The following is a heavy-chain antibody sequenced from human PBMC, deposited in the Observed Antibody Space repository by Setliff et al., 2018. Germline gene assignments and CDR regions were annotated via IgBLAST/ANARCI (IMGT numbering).Heavy chain of an antibody. CDR3: ARGGTFRYFDF. D-gene: IGHD5-12*01. V-gene: IGHV4-59*13. J-gene: IGHJ4*02. CDR1: GGTFNTYY. Sequence: SETLSLTCTASGGTFNTYYWSWIRQTPGKVLEWIGFVYYSGTATYNPSLKSRVTVTVDTSKNQFSLRLNSVTAADTAVYYCARGGTFRYFDFWGQGTLVTVSS. CDR2: VYYSGTA.